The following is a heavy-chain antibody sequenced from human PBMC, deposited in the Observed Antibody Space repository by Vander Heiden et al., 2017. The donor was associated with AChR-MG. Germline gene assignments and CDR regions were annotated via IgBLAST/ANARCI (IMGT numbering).Heavy chain of an antibody. V-gene: IGHV1-69*01. CDR1: GGTFSSYA. CDR3: ARAPMTTVTKSPAYYYYGMDV. Sequence: QVQLVPSGAEVKKPGSSVKVSCKASGGTFSSYAISWVRQAPGQGLEWMGGIIPIFGTANYAQKFQGRVTITADESTSTAYMELSSLRSEDTAVYYCARAPMTTVTKSPAYYYYGMDVWGQGTTVTVSS. J-gene: IGHJ6*02. CDR2: IIPIFGTA. D-gene: IGHD4-17*01.